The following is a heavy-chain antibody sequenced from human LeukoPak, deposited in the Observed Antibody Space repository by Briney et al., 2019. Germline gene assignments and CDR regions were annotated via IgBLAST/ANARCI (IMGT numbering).Heavy chain of an antibody. CDR3: ASGGYSYGFDY. CDR2: IIPILGIA. J-gene: IGHJ4*02. Sequence: SVKVSCKASGGTFSSYAISWVRQAPGQGLKWMGRIIPILGIANYAQKVQGRVTITADKSTSTAYMELSSLRSEDTAVYYCASGGYSYGFDYWGQGTLVTVSS. D-gene: IGHD5-18*01. CDR1: GGTFSSYA. V-gene: IGHV1-69*04.